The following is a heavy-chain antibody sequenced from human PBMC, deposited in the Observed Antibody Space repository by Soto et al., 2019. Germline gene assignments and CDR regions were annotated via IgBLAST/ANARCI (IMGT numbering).Heavy chain of an antibody. D-gene: IGHD3-10*01. CDR2: ISYDGSNK. Sequence: PGGSLRLSCAASGFTFSSYAMHWVRQAPGKGLEWVAVISYDGSNKYYADSVKGRFTISRDNSKNTLYLQMNSLRAEDTAVDYCARSPPMAPPHYWGQGTLVTFSS. CDR3: ARSPPMAPPHY. J-gene: IGHJ4*02. CDR1: GFTFSSYA. V-gene: IGHV3-30-3*01.